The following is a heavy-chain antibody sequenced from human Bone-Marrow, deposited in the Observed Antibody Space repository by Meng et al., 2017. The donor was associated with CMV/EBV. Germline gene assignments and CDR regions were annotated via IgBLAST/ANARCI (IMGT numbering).Heavy chain of an antibody. V-gene: IGHV4-4*02. CDR2: IYHSGST. Sequence: SGGSIRSNYWWSWVRQPPGKGLEWIADIYHSGSTNYNPSLKSRVTISVDQSKSHFSLRLSSVTAADTAVYYCAGGYASGSSDPYFFDTWGQGTLVTVSS. D-gene: IGHD6-19*01. CDR3: AGGYASGSSDPYFFDT. J-gene: IGHJ4*02. CDR1: GGSIRSNYW.